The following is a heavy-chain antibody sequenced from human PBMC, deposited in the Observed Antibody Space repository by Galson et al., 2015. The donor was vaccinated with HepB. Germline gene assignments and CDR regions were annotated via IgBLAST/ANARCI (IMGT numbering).Heavy chain of an antibody. Sequence: ETLSLTCTVSGASISSSLYYWVWVRQPPEKGLEWIGSIYYTGNTYYKSSLKSRVTISADMSTNQFSLKVNSVTAADTAVYYCARAAGDSSTYANDYWGHGTMVTVSA. J-gene: IGHJ3*01. CDR1: GASISSSLYY. D-gene: IGHD2/OR15-2a*01. V-gene: IGHV4-39*07. CDR3: ARAAGDSSTYANDY. CDR2: IYYTGNT.